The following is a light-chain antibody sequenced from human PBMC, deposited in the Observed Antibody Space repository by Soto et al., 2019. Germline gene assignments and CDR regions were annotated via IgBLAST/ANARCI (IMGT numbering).Light chain of an antibody. V-gene: IGLV2-18*02. CDR3: NSYTGSSTYV. CDR1: SSDVGSYNR. CDR2: DVN. Sequence: QSVLTQPPSVSGSPGQSVAISCTGTSSDVGSYNRVSWYQQPPGTAPKLMIYDVNNRPSGVPDRFSGSKSGNTASRTISGLQAEDEADYYCNSYTGSSTYVFGTGTKVTAL. J-gene: IGLJ1*01.